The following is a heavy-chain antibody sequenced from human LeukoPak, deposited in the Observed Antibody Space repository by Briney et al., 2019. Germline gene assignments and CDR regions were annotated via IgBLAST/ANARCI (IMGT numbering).Heavy chain of an antibody. CDR1: GGSFSGYY. CDR3: ARDPTGITIFGVVYGMDV. Sequence: SETLSLTCAVYGGSFSGYYWSWIRQPPGKGLEWIGEINHSGSTNYNPSLKSRVTISVDTSKNQFSLKLSSVTAADTAVYYCARDPTGITIFGVVYGMDVWGQGTTVTVSS. V-gene: IGHV4-34*01. D-gene: IGHD3-3*01. CDR2: INHSGST. J-gene: IGHJ6*02.